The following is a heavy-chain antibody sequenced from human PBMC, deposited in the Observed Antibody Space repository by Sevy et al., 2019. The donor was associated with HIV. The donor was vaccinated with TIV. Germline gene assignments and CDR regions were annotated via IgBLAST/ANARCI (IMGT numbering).Heavy chain of an antibody. CDR1: GFTFSTFS. Sequence: GGSLRLSCVASGFTFSTFSMHWVRQTPGKGLEWVATISYDGSSQYHADSVKGRFTISRDNSRSVLFLQMNSLRPEDTAVYFCALERLSSNVAGYFHNWGQGTLVTVSS. CDR2: ISYDGSSQ. V-gene: IGHV3-30-3*01. CDR3: ALERLSSNVAGYFHN. D-gene: IGHD4-4*01. J-gene: IGHJ1*01.